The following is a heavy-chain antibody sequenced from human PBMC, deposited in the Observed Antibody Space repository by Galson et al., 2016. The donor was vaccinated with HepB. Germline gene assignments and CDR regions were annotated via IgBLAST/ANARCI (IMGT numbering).Heavy chain of an antibody. V-gene: IGHV3-74*01. J-gene: IGHJ6*02. CDR1: GFTFSSYL. CDR2: INSDGTST. CDR3: TRTNSDILTGTADNYGIDV. D-gene: IGHD3-9*01. Sequence: SLRLSCAASGFTFSSYLMHWVRQAPGKGLVWVSCINSDGTSTTYADAVKGRFTISRDNAKHTLSLQMNSLRAEDTAVYYCTRTNSDILTGTADNYGIDVWGQGTTVTVSS.